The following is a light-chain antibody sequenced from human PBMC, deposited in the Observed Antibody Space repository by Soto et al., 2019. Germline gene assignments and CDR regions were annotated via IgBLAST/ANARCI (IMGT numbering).Light chain of an antibody. V-gene: IGKV3-15*01. CDR3: QQYNNWPPGT. CDR2: GAS. J-gene: IGKJ1*01. CDR1: QSVSSN. Sequence: EIVMTQSPATLSVSPGERATLSCRASQSVSSNLAWYQQKPGQAPRLLIYGASTRATGIPARFSGSGSGTEVTLTISSLQSEDFAVHYCQQYNNWPPGTFGHGTKVEIK.